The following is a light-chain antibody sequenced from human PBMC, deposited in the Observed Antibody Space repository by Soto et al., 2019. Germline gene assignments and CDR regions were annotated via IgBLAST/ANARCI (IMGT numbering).Light chain of an antibody. V-gene: IGKV1-5*03. CDR1: QSIGDS. CDR2: KAS. CDR3: QHYHSYSEA. Sequence: DIQMTPSPSTLSASLGDRDTITCRASQSIGDSLAWYQQRPGKAPNLLICKASTLKSGFPSRFSGRGSGTEFTLTISSLQPDDFATYYCQHYHSYSEAFGQGTKVDIK. J-gene: IGKJ1*01.